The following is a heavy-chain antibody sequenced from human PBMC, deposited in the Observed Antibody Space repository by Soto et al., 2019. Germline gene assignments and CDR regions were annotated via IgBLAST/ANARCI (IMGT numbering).Heavy chain of an antibody. Sequence: GGSLRLSCAASGFTFSSYAMSWVRQAPGKGLEWVSAISGSGGSTYYADSVKGRFTISRDNSKNTLYLQMNSLRAEDTAVYYCAKYTAFRGSWYLDYWGQGTLVTVSS. CDR2: ISGSGGST. J-gene: IGHJ4*02. CDR3: AKYTAFRGSWYLDY. CDR1: GFTFSSYA. D-gene: IGHD2-15*01. V-gene: IGHV3-23*01.